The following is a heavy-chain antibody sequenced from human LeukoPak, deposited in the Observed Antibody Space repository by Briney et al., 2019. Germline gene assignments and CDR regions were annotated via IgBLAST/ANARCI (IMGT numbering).Heavy chain of an antibody. CDR2: ISSSSSYI. J-gene: IGHJ4*02. CDR3: ARDLAVAGTVY. CDR1: GFSVSHNY. V-gene: IGHV3-21*01. Sequence: GGSLRLSCLVSGFSVSHNYVSWVRQAPGKGLEWVSSISSSSSYIYYADSVKGRFTISRDNAKNSLYLQMNSLRAEDTAVYYCARDLAVAGTVYWGQGTLVTVSS. D-gene: IGHD6-19*01.